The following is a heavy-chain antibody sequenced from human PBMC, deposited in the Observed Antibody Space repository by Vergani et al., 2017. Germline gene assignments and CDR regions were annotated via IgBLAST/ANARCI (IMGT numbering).Heavy chain of an antibody. CDR1: GFTFSSYG. Sequence: QVQLVESGGGVVQPGGSLRLSCAASGFTFSSYGMHWVRQAPGKGLEWVAFIRYDGSNKYYADSVKGRFTISRDNSKNTLYLQMNSLRAEDTAVYYCVKGKPGTTGTTGAFDIWGQGTMVTVSS. CDR2: IRYDGSNK. J-gene: IGHJ3*02. D-gene: IGHD1-1*01. CDR3: VKGKPGTTGTTGAFDI. V-gene: IGHV3-30*02.